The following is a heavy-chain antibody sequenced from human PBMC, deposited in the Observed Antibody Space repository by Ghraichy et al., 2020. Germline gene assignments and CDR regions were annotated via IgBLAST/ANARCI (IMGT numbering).Heavy chain of an antibody. V-gene: IGHV3-53*01. CDR1: GFTVSRYY. J-gene: IGHJ4*02. D-gene: IGHD3-10*01. Sequence: GGSLRLSCAASGFTVSRYYMSWVRQAPGKGLEWVSVVYSGGSTYYPDSVRGRFIMSRDSSKNTLLLQMNSLRAEDTAVYYCARGQPYVGSVPTAYYDYWGQGTLVTVSS. CDR2: VYSGGST. CDR3: ARGQPYVGSVPTAYYDY.